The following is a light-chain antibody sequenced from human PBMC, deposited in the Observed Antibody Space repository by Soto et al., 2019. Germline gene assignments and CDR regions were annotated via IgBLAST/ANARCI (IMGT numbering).Light chain of an antibody. CDR1: RTDVDGHDY. J-gene: IGLJ1*01. CDR2: AVH. CDR3: SSYTAGAPFYV. Sequence: QSALTQPASVSGSPGQSITISCTGARTDVDGHDYVSWYQQHPGQAPKLMIFAVHNRPSGVSSRFSGSKSGDTASLTISGLQAEDDGDYYCSSYTAGAPFYVFGTGTKLTVL. V-gene: IGLV2-14*03.